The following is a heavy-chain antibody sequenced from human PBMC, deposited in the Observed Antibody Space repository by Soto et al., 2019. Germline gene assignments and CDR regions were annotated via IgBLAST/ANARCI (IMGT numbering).Heavy chain of an antibody. CDR2: ISGSSGST. J-gene: IGHJ4*02. CDR3: ARVADQDLQLVVVVAATGYYIXY. V-gene: IGHV3-23*01. Sequence: PGGSLILSCAASGFTFSSYAMSWVRQAPGKGLEWVSAISGSSGSTYYADSVKGRSTISRDNAKNTLYLQMNSLRAEDTAVYYCARVADQDLQLVVVVAATGYYIXYWGQGTLVXVSS. CDR1: GFTFSSYA. D-gene: IGHD2-15*01.